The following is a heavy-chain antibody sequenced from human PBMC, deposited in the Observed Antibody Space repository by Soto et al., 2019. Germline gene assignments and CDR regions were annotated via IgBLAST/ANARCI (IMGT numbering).Heavy chain of an antibody. CDR2: ISGSGGST. CDR1: GFTFSSYA. V-gene: IGHV3-23*01. Sequence: GGSLRLSCAASGFTFSSYAMSWVRQAPGKGLEWVSAISGSGGSTYYADSVKGRFTISRDNSKNTLYLQMNSLRAEDTAVYYCAKLDTVVVVAATLSPSIDYWGQGTLVTVSS. J-gene: IGHJ4*02. D-gene: IGHD2-15*01. CDR3: AKLDTVVVVAATLSPSIDY.